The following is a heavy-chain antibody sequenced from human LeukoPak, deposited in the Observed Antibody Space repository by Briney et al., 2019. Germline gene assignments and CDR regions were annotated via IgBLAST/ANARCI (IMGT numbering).Heavy chain of an antibody. V-gene: IGHV4-30-2*01. CDR3: ARDRRYDFWSGYYE. CDR2: IYHSGST. J-gene: IGHJ3*01. Sequence: SETLSLTCTVSGGSISSGTYYWSWIRQPPGKGLEWIGYIYHSGSTYYNPSLKSRVTISVDRSKNQFSLKLSSVTAADTAMYYCARDRRYDFWSGYYEWGQGTMVTVSS. CDR1: GGSISSGTYY. D-gene: IGHD3-3*01.